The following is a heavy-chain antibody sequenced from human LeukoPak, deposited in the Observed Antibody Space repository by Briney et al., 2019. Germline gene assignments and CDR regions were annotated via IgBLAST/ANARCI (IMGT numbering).Heavy chain of an antibody. V-gene: IGHV4-59*12. D-gene: IGHD5-18*01. Sequence: KPSETLSLTCTVSGGSISSYYWSWIRQPPGKGLEWIGYIYYSGSTNYNPSLKSRVTISVDTSKNQFSLKLSSVTAADTAVYYCARGGRGIQLWKYFDYWGQGTLVTVSS. CDR2: IYYSGST. CDR1: GGSISSYY. CDR3: ARGGRGIQLWKYFDY. J-gene: IGHJ4*02.